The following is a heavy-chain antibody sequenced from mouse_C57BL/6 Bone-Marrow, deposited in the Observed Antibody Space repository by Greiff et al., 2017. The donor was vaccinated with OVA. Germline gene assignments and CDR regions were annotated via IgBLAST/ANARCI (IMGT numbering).Heavy chain of an antibody. D-gene: IGHD3-3*01. CDR1: FYTFTLYW. Sequence: QVHLHPPFSYLFIPFSSFNLSFNSSFYTFTLYWMHWVNQIPGQGLEWIGEIDPSDSYTNYNQKFKGKSTLTVDKSSSTAYMQLSSLTSEDSAVYYCARLGQRYYFDYWGQGTTLTVSS. CDR3: ARLGQRYYFDY. J-gene: IGHJ2*01. CDR2: IDPSDSYT. V-gene: IGHV1-69*01.